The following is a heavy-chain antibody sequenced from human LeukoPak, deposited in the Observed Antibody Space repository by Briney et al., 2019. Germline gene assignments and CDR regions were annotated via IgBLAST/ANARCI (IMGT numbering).Heavy chain of an antibody. J-gene: IGHJ4*02. CDR2: IDIDGSTT. D-gene: IGHD5-24*01. V-gene: IGHV3-74*01. CDR3: VRDRDGYNY. Sequence: GGSLRLSCAASGFTFSNSLMHWVRQVPGEELVWVARIDIDGSTTHYADSVKGRFTISRDNAKNTLYLQMNILRAEDTAVYYCVRDRDGYNYWGQGTLVTVSS. CDR1: GFTFSNSL.